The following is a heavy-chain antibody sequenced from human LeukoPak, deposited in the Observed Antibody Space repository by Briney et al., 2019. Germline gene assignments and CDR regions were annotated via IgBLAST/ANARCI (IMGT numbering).Heavy chain of an antibody. J-gene: IGHJ4*02. CDR3: ARRGLDY. D-gene: IGHD3-16*01. CDR2: INTYNGDT. V-gene: IGHV1-18*01. Sequence: ASLNVSCKASGYTFTSYGIRWVRQAPGQGLEWMGWINTYNGDTNYIQKFQGRVTVTTDTSTTTAYMELRSLRSDDTAVYYCARRGLDYWGQGTLVTVSS. CDR1: GYTFTSYG.